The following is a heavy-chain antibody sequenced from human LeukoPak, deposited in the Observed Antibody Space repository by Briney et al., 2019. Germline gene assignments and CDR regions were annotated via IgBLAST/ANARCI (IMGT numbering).Heavy chain of an antibody. CDR1: GFTFNHYW. CDR2: IKQDGSEE. Sequence: GGSLRLSCIASGFTFNHYWMSWVRQAPGKGLEWVANIKQDGSEEYYLESVKGRFTISRDNAKNSLYLQMNSLRAEDTAVYYCAREGLLWFGESPYAGPFDPWGQGTLVTVSS. V-gene: IGHV3-7*01. D-gene: IGHD3-10*01. CDR3: AREGLLWFGESPYAGPFDP. J-gene: IGHJ5*02.